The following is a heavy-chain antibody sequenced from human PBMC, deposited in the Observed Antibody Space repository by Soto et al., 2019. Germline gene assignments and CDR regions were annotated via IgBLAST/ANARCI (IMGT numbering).Heavy chain of an antibody. J-gene: IGHJ5*02. Sequence: QMQLVQSGPEVKKPGTSVKVSCKASGFTFTSSAVQWVRQARGQRLEWIGWIVVGSGNTNYAQKFQERVTITRDMSTSTAYMELSSLRSEDTAVYYCAAEVSSWYGMMWFDPWGQGTLVTVSS. D-gene: IGHD6-13*01. V-gene: IGHV1-58*01. CDR1: GFTFTSSA. CDR2: IVVGSGNT. CDR3: AAEVSSWYGMMWFDP.